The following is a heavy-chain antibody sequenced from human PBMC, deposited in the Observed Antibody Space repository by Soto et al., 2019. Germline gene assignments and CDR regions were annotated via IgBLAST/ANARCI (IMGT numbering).Heavy chain of an antibody. J-gene: IGHJ5*02. V-gene: IGHV6-1*01. CDR3: SRRRGVGWLDT. CDR2: TSYRSKWYN. CDR1: GASVSTNSAT. Sequence: QGRLQQSGPGLVKPSQTLSLTCAITGASVSTNSATWDCIRQSPSRGLEWLGRTSYRSKWYNDYPVSVKGRIPINPDTANPQLSLQMNSVTPDDTAVYYCSRRRGVGWLDTWGQGTLVTFSS.